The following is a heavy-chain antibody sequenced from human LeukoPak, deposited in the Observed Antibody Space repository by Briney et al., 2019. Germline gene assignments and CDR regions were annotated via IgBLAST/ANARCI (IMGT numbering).Heavy chain of an antibody. D-gene: IGHD6-6*01. CDR1: GGSISSGGYY. Sequence: PSETLSLTCTVSGGSISSGGYYWSWIRQHPGKGLEWIGYIYYSGSTYYNPSLKSRVTISVDTSKNQLSLKLSSVTAADTAVYYCARGPDSSSSNWLDPWGQGTLVTVSS. CDR2: IYYSGST. J-gene: IGHJ5*02. V-gene: IGHV4-31*03. CDR3: ARGPDSSSSNWLDP.